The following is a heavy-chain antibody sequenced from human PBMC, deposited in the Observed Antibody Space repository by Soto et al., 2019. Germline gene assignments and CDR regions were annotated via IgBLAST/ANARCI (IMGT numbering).Heavy chain of an antibody. CDR3: ARGPGYDFWSGRPYYYYYGMDV. Sequence: ASVKVSCKASGYTFTGYYLHWVRQAPGQGLEWMGWINPNSGNTGYAQKFQGRVTMTRNTSISTAYMELSSLRSEDTAVYYCARGPGYDFWSGRPYYYYYGMDVWCQGTTVTAP. J-gene: IGHJ6*02. CDR1: GYTFTGYY. CDR2: INPNSGNT. V-gene: IGHV1-8*02. D-gene: IGHD3-3*01.